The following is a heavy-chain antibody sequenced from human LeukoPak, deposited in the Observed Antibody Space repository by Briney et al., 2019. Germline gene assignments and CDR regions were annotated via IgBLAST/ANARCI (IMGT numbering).Heavy chain of an antibody. Sequence: GGSLRLSCAASGFTFSSYAMSWVRQAPGKGLEWVSAISGSGGTTYYADSVKGRFTISRDNSKNTLYLQMNSLRAEDTAVYYCAKDMRWELLPFDYWGQGTLVTVSS. J-gene: IGHJ4*02. CDR3: AKDMRWELLPFDY. CDR2: ISGSGGTT. CDR1: GFTFSSYA. D-gene: IGHD1-26*01. V-gene: IGHV3-23*01.